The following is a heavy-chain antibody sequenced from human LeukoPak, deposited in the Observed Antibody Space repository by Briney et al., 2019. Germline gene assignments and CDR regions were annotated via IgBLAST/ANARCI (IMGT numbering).Heavy chain of an antibody. Sequence: ASVKSSRAASGYIFTGYYIYWVRQAPGQGLEWMGWINPNSGGTNYAQKFQGRVTMTRDTSISTAYMELSRLRSDDTAVYYCARDWRGSDYWGQGTLVTVSS. CDR2: INPNSGGT. J-gene: IGHJ4*02. CDR3: ARDWRGSDY. D-gene: IGHD3-3*01. V-gene: IGHV1-2*02. CDR1: GYIFTGYY.